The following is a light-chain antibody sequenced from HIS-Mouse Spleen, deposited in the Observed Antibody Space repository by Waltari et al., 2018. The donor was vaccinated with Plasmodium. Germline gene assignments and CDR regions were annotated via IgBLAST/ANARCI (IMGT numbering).Light chain of an antibody. Sequence: QSVLTQPPSASGTPGQRVTISCSGSSSNIGSNTVNWYQQLPGTAPKLLIYSNNPRPPGVPDRCSGSKSGTSASLAISGLQSEDEADYYCAAWDDSLNGPVFGGGTKLTVL. V-gene: IGLV1-44*01. J-gene: IGLJ2*01. CDR1: SSNIGSNT. CDR2: SNN. CDR3: AAWDDSLNGPV.